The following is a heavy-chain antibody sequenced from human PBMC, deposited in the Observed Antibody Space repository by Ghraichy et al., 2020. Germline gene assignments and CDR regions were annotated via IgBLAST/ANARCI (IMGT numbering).Heavy chain of an antibody. Sequence: QTLSLTCTVSGGSISSDNYSWNWIRQPPGKGLEWIGYIYHSGTTYYNPSLKGRLNISLDTSKNQFSLRLTSVTAADTAVYYCARAPYDDDGFYDDGFDLWGQGTMFTVSS. D-gene: IGHD3-22*01. CDR1: GGSISSDNYS. V-gene: IGHV4-30-2*01. CDR3: ARAPYDDDGFYDDGFDL. J-gene: IGHJ3*01. CDR2: IYHSGTT.